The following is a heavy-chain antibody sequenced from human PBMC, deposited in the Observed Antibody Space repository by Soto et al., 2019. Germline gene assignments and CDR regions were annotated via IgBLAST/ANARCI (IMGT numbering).Heavy chain of an antibody. Sequence: LSLTCTVSGGSISSYYWSWIRQPPGKGLEWIGYIYYSGSTNYNPSLKSRVTISVDTSKNQFSLKLSSVTAADTAVYYCARGIAARPVGSTHFDYWGQGTLVTVSS. J-gene: IGHJ4*02. V-gene: IGHV4-59*01. CDR2: IYYSGST. CDR3: ARGIAARPVGSTHFDY. D-gene: IGHD6-6*01. CDR1: GGSISSYY.